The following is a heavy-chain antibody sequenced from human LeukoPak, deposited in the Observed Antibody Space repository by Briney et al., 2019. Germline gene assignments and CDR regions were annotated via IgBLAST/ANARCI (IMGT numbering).Heavy chain of an antibody. CDR2: IIPIFGTA. Sequence: SVKVSCKASGGTFSSYAISWVRQAPGQGLEWMGRIIPIFGTANYAQKFQGRVTITTDESTNTAYMELSSLRSEDTAVYYCARDLYDSSGYPFDYWGQGTLVTVSS. J-gene: IGHJ4*02. V-gene: IGHV1-69*05. CDR1: GGTFSSYA. D-gene: IGHD3-22*01. CDR3: ARDLYDSSGYPFDY.